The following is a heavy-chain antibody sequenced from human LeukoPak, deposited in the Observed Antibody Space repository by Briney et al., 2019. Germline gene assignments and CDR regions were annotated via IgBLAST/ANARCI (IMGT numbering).Heavy chain of an antibody. D-gene: IGHD2-15*01. J-gene: IGHJ4*02. V-gene: IGHV4-4*07. CDR2: IYGSGST. CDR3: ARECSGGSCYSGNY. Sequence: SETLSLTCTVSGGSISSDYWNWIRQPAGKGLEWIGRIYGSGSTKYNPSLKSRVTMSVDTSKNQFSLKVSSVTAADTAVYYCARECSGGSCYSGNYWGQGTLVTVSS. CDR1: GGSISSDY.